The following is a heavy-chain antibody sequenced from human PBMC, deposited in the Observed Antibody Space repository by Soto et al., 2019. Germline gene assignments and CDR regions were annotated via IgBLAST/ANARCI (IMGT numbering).Heavy chain of an antibody. CDR3: ATVYRGYTYGPVDY. CDR1: AFTFSSYA. CDR2: ISGSGDST. Sequence: EVHLLESGGGLVQPGGSLRLSCAASAFTFSSYAMGWVRQAPGKGLEWVSSISGSGDSTNYADSVKGRFTISRDNSKNTLYLQMNSLRVEDTAIYYCATVYRGYTYGPVDYWGQGTLVTVSS. D-gene: IGHD5-18*01. V-gene: IGHV3-23*01. J-gene: IGHJ4*02.